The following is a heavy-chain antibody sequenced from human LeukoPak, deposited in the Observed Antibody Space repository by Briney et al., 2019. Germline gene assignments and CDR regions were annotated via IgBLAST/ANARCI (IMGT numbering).Heavy chain of an antibody. CDR2: IIPIFGTA. CDR1: GGTFISYA. CDR3: ARDQRFNYDSSGYEYNWFDP. Sequence: ASVKVSCTASGGTFISYAISWVRQAPGQGLEWMGGIIPIFGTANYAQKFQGRVTITADESTSTAYMELSSLRSEDTAVYYCARDQRFNYDSSGYEYNWFDPWGQGTLVTVSS. J-gene: IGHJ5*02. V-gene: IGHV1-69*13. D-gene: IGHD3-22*01.